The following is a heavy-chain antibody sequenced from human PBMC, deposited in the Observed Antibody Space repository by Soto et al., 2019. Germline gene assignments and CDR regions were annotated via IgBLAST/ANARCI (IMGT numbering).Heavy chain of an antibody. CDR3: AKDGDILTGYYYADKYYYYMDV. Sequence: GGSLRLSCAASGFTFSSYAMSWVRQAPGKGLEWVSAISGSGGSTYYADSVKGRFTISRDNSKNTLYLQMNSLRAEDTAVYYCAKDGDILTGYYYADKYYYYMDVWGKGTTVTVSS. CDR2: ISGSGGST. CDR1: GFTFSSYA. V-gene: IGHV3-23*01. D-gene: IGHD3-9*01. J-gene: IGHJ6*03.